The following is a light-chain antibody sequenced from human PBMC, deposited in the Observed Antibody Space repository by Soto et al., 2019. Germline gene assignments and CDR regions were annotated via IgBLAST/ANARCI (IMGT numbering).Light chain of an antibody. V-gene: IGKV3-20*01. CDR2: GAS. Sequence: EIVLTQSPGTLSLSPGERATLSCRASQSLTTRYLAWYQHIPGQAPRLLIYGASSRATGTPDRFSGGGSGTDFTLTITRLEPEDSAVYFCQQYTGPPTTFGQGTRLEI. CDR1: QSLTTRY. CDR3: QQYTGPPTT. J-gene: IGKJ5*01.